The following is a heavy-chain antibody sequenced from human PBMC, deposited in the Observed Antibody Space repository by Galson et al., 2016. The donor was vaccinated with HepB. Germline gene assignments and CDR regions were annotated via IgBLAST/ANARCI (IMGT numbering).Heavy chain of an antibody. CDR3: ARDWSGY. CDR1: GYTFTSYG. Sequence: SVKVSCKASGYTFTSYGISWVRQAPGQGLEWMGWISTFNGNTNYAQKFQGRVTMTTDTSTSTVYMELRSLRSDDTAVYYCARDWSGYWGQGTLVTVSS. CDR2: ISTFNGNT. J-gene: IGHJ4*02. V-gene: IGHV1-18*04.